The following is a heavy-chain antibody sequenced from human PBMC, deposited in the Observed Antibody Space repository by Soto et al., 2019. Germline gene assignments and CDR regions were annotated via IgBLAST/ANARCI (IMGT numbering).Heavy chain of an antibody. D-gene: IGHD6-13*01. CDR1: GFTFSSYS. J-gene: IGHJ6*02. CDR2: ISSSSSYI. V-gene: IGHV3-21*01. Sequence: GGSLRLSCAASGFTFSSYSMNWVRQSPGKGLEWVSSISSSSSYIYYADSVKGRFTISRDNAKNSLYLQMNSLRAEDTAVYYCARQAAATGEKYYYYYGMDVWGQGTTVTVSS. CDR3: ARQAAATGEKYYYYYGMDV.